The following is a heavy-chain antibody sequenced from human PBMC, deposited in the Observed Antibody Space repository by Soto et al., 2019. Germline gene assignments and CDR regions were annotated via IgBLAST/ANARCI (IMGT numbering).Heavy chain of an antibody. CDR3: ATYSSSSGSYYYYHMDV. J-gene: IGHJ6*02. CDR2: ISGSGGST. CDR1: GFTFAGYA. Sequence: EVQLLESGGGLVQPGGSLRLSCEGSGFTFAGYAMSWVRQAPGKGLEWISAISGSGGSTYYADPVKGRFTISRDNSKTTLYLQMNSLRADDTAEYYCATYSSSSGSYYYYHMDVWGQGTTVTVS. D-gene: IGHD6-6*01. V-gene: IGHV3-23*01.